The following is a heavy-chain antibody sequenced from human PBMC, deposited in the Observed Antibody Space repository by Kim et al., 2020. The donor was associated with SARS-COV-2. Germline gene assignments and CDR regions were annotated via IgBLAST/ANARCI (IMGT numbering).Heavy chain of an antibody. Sequence: GGSLRLSCQASGFTFSDYYMSWIRQAPGKGLEWVSYISPSSQYTNYADSVKGRFTISRYNAKNSLYLQMSSLRGDDTAVYFCVRGAKNYGPEEFWGQGTL. CDR3: VRGAKNYGPEEF. CDR2: ISPSSQYT. J-gene: IGHJ4*02. D-gene: IGHD1-26*01. CDR1: GFTFSDYY. V-gene: IGHV3-11*03.